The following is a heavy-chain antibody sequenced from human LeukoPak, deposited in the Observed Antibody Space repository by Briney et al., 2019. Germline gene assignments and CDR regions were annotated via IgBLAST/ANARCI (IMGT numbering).Heavy chain of an antibody. V-gene: IGHV4-39*01. Sequence: SETLSLTCSASGGSIKSFDFYWGWIRQPPGKGLEWIGSIFFSGTTYYNPSLKSRITISVDTSANQFSLKLRSVTAADTAVYFCARHPYYYDTSGSYKGHFDLWGQGTLVAVSS. CDR3: ARHPYYYDTSGSYKGHFDL. CDR1: GGSIKSFDFY. CDR2: IFFSGTT. J-gene: IGHJ4*02. D-gene: IGHD3-22*01.